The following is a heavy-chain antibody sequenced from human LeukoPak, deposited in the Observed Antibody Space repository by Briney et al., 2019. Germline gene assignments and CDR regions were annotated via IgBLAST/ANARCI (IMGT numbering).Heavy chain of an antibody. V-gene: IGHV1-69*05. J-gene: IGHJ1*01. CDR2: IIPIFGTA. D-gene: IGHD6-19*01. Sequence: SVKVSCKASGGTFSSYAISWVRQAPGHGLEWMGRIIPIFGTANYAQEFQGRVTITTDESTSTAYMELSSLRSEDTAVYYCARGWDSSGWYVAEYFQHWGQGTLVTVSS. CDR3: ARGWDSSGWYVAEYFQH. CDR1: GGTFSSYA.